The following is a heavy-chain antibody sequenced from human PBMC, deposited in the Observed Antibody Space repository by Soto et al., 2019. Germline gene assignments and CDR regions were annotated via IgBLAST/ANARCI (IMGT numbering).Heavy chain of an antibody. J-gene: IGHJ6*02. V-gene: IGHV1-69*06. CDR3: ARHSSSWYYYGMDV. CDR1: GGTFSSYA. CDR2: IIPIFGTA. D-gene: IGHD6-13*01. Sequence: GASVKVSCKASGGTFSSYAISCVRQAPGQGLGWMGGIIPIFGTANYAQKFQGRVTITADKSTSTAYMELSSLRSEDTAVYYCARHSSSWYYYGMDVWGQGTTVTVSS.